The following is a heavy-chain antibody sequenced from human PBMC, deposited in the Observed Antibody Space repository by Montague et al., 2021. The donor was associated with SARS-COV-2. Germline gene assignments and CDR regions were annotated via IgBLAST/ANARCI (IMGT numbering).Heavy chain of an antibody. CDR1: GGSISRYS. CDR3: ARVGRGSSWYEAAFDI. D-gene: IGHD6-13*01. V-gene: IGHV4-59*01. CDR2: IYNSGST. Sequence: SETLSLTCTVSGGSISRYSWTWIRQPPGKGLEWIGYIYNSGSTNYNPSPTSRVTISVDTSKNQFSLKLSSVAAADTAVYYCARVGRGSSWYEAAFDIWGQGTMVTVSS. J-gene: IGHJ3*02.